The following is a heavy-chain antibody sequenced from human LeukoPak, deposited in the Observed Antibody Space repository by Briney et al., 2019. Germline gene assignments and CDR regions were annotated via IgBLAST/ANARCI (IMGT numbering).Heavy chain of an antibody. J-gene: IGHJ3*02. CDR3: ARGSSETHAFDI. V-gene: IGHV1-8*03. Sequence: ASVKVSCKASGYTFTSYDINRVRQATGQGLEWMGWMNPNSGNTGYAQKFQGRVTITRNTSISTAYMELSSLRSEDTAVYYCARGSSETHAFDIWGQGTMVTVSS. CDR1: GYTFTSYD. CDR2: MNPNSGNT.